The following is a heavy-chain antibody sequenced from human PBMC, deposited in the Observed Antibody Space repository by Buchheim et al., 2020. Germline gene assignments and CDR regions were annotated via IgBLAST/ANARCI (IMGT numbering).Heavy chain of an antibody. V-gene: IGHV3-30-3*01. D-gene: IGHD4-23*01. Sequence: QVQLVESGGGVVQPGRSLRLSCAASGFTFSSYAMHWVRQAPGKGLEWVAVISYDGSNKYYADSVKGRFTISRDNSKNTLYLQMNSRRAEDTAVYYCARASGGNSVYGMDVWGQGTT. J-gene: IGHJ6*02. CDR3: ARASGGNSVYGMDV. CDR1: GFTFSSYA. CDR2: ISYDGSNK.